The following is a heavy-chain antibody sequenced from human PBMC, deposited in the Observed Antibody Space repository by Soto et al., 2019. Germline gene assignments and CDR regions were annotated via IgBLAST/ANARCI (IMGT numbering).Heavy chain of an antibody. D-gene: IGHD3-3*01. CDR1: GGSISSYY. V-gene: IGHV4-59*01. J-gene: IGHJ5*02. CDR2: IYYSGST. CDR3: ARVSFLEGNYNCFDP. Sequence: PSETLSLTCTVSGGSISSYYWSWIRQPPGKGLEWIGYIYYSGSTNYNPSLKSRVTISVDTSKNQFSLKLSSVTAADTAVYYCARVSFLEGNYNCFDPWGQGTLVTVSS.